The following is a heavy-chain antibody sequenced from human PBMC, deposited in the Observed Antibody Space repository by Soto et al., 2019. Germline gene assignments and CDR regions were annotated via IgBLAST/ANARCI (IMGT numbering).Heavy chain of an antibody. CDR3: AGLRGYAGSPIDY. J-gene: IGHJ4*02. D-gene: IGHD2-15*01. Sequence: LSLTCRASGCSISSYYWSWIRQPPWKLLERIVYISTSGNPNYTPSLKSRVPMSVDTPKNQFPLRLSSVTTGDTAVYYCAGLRGYAGSPIDYWGQGTLVTVSS. CDR2: ISTSGNP. V-gene: IGHV4-59*01. CDR1: GCSISSYY.